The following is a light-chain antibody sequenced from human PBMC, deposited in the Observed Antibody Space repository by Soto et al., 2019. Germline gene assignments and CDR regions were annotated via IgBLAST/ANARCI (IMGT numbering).Light chain of an antibody. CDR1: QSVLYSSNNKNY. CDR2: WAS. Sequence: DIVMTQSPDSLAVSLGERATINCKSSQSVLYSSNNKNYLAWYQQKPGQPPKLLIYWASTRESGVPDRFSGSGSGTDFTLPISSLQAEDVAVYYCQQYYSTPWTVGQGTKVEIK. CDR3: QQYYSTPWT. V-gene: IGKV4-1*01. J-gene: IGKJ1*01.